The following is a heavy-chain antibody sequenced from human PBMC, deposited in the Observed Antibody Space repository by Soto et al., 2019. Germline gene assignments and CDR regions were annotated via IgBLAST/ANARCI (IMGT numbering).Heavy chain of an antibody. CDR2: IYYSGST. Sequence: SSETLSLTCTVSGGSISSGDYYWSWIRQPPGKGLEWIGYIYYSGSTYYNPSLKSRVTISVDTSKNQFSLKLSSVTAADTAVYYCTRGGDGGNSDYWGQGTLVTVSS. J-gene: IGHJ4*02. D-gene: IGHD2-21*02. CDR3: TRGGDGGNSDY. CDR1: GGSISSGDYY. V-gene: IGHV4-30-4*01.